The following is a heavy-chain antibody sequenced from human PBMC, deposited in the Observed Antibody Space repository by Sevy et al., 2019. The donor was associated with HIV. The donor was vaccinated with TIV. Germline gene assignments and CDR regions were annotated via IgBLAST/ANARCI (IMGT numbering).Heavy chain of an antibody. CDR1: GFTFRSYG. Sequence: GGSLRLSCAASGFTFRSYGMHWVRQAPCKGLEWVAVISNDRGNQYYADSVKGRFTISRDNSKNTVYLQMNSLRAEDTAVYYCAKDVSDGYNYFLDFWGQGALVTVSS. J-gene: IGHJ4*02. CDR2: ISNDRGNQ. D-gene: IGHD5-12*01. V-gene: IGHV3-30*18. CDR3: AKDVSDGYNYFLDF.